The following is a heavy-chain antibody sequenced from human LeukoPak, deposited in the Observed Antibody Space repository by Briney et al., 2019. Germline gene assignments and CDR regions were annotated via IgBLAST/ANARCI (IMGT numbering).Heavy chain of an antibody. Sequence: SETLSLTCAVYGGSFSGYYWGWLRQPPGKGLEWIGNVHYDGYSYYNPSLRGRVSISIDTSKKQFALNVNSLTAADTAVYYCVRQRLWSDLWGQGALVIVSS. CDR2: VHYDGYS. D-gene: IGHD4/OR15-4a*01. CDR1: GGSFSGYY. CDR3: VRQRLWSDL. V-gene: IGHV4-34*01. J-gene: IGHJ5*02.